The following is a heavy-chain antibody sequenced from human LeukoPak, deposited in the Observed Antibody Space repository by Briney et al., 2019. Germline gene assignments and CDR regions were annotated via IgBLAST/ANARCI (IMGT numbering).Heavy chain of an antibody. D-gene: IGHD2-21*02. CDR3: ARFAYCGGHCWYYFDY. J-gene: IGHJ4*02. CDR1: GGSISGYY. Sequence: PSETLSLTCTVSGGSISGYYWSWIRQPPGKGLEWIGYIYSSGSTNYNPSLESRVTKSVDTSTNQFSLQLSSVTAADTAVYYCARFAYCGGHCWYYFDYWGQGTLVTVSS. V-gene: IGHV4-59*01. CDR2: IYSSGST.